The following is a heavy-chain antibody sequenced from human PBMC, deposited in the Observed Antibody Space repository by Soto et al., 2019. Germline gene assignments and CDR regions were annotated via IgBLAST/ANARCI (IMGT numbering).Heavy chain of an antibody. CDR3: ARSQGSSSSLEIYYYYNYGMDV. Sequence: QVQLVQSGAEVKKPGSSVKVSCKASGGTFSSYAISWVRQAPGQGLEWMGGIIPISETTNYAQKFQGRVTITADEATNTAFTELRSLRSAATALYYCARSQGSSSSLEIYYYYNYGMDVWGQGTTVTVSS. J-gene: IGHJ6*02. V-gene: IGHV1-69*01. CDR2: IIPISETT. CDR1: GGTFSSYA. D-gene: IGHD6-13*01.